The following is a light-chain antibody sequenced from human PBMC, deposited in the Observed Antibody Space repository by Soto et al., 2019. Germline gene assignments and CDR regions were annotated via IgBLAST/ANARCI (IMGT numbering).Light chain of an antibody. CDR2: YDD. Sequence: QSLLTQPPSVSEAPRQRVTISCSGSSSNIGNNAVNWYQQLPGKAPKLLIYYDDLLPSGVSDRFSGSKSGTSASLAISGLQSEDEADYYCATWDDRLNGHVFGTGTKVPV. CDR1: SSNIGNNA. J-gene: IGLJ1*01. CDR3: ATWDDRLNGHV. V-gene: IGLV1-36*01.